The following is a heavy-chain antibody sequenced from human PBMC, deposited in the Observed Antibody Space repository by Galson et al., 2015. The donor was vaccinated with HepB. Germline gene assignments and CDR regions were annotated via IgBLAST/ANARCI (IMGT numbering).Heavy chain of an antibody. Sequence: SLRLSCAASGFTFSSYGMHWVRQAPGKGLEWVAVISYDGSNKYYADSVKGRFTISRDNSKNTLYLQMNSLRAEDTAVYYCARELQNYYDSSFNWFDPWGQGTLVTVSS. J-gene: IGHJ5*02. CDR3: ARELQNYYDSSFNWFDP. D-gene: IGHD3-22*01. CDR1: GFTFSSYG. V-gene: IGHV3-30*03. CDR2: ISYDGSNK.